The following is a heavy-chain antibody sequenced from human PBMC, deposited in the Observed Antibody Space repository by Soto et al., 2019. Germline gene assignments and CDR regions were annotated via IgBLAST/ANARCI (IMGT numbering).Heavy chain of an antibody. J-gene: IGHJ4*02. CDR3: AREPLSDGYRNFDY. Sequence: LRLSCAASGFTFSDYGMHWVRQAPGKGLEWVSVIYSGGSTYYADSVKGRFTISRDNSKNTLYLQMNSLRAEDTAIYYCAREPLSDGYRNFDYWGQGTLVTVSS. CDR2: IYSGGST. D-gene: IGHD5-12*01. V-gene: IGHV3-NL1*01. CDR1: GFTFSDYG.